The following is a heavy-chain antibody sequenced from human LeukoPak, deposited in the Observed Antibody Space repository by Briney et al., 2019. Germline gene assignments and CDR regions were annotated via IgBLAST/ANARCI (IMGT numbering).Heavy chain of an antibody. CDR2: INPDSGGT. J-gene: IGHJ4*02. CDR3: ARGSSSSWYKYFLDY. D-gene: IGHD6-13*01. Sequence: ASVKVSCKASGYTLTGYYMHWVRQAPGQGLEWMGWINPDSGGTKYAQKFQGRVTMTRDTSISTAYMELSRLRSDDTAVYYCARGSSSSWYKYFLDYWGQGTPVTVSS. V-gene: IGHV1-2*02. CDR1: GYTLTGYY.